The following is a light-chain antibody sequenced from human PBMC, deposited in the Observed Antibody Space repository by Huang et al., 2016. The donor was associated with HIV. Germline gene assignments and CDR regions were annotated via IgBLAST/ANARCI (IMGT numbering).Light chain of an antibody. CDR1: QSVSSY. J-gene: IGKJ4*01. CDR2: DAS. CDR3: QHRSNWPPT. V-gene: IGKV3-11*01. Sequence: EIVLTQSPATLSLSPGERATLSCRASQSVSSYLAWYQQKPGQAPRLLIYDASNRAPGVPARFSGDGSGTDFTLTISSLEPEDFAVYYCQHRSNWPPTFGGGTKVEIK.